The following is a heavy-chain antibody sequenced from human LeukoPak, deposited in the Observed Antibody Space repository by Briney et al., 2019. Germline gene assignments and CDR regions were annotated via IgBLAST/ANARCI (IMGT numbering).Heavy chain of an antibody. Sequence: PGGSLRLSCAASGFTFSSYWMSWVRQAPGKGLEWVANIKQDGSEKYYVDSVKGRFTISRDNAKNSLYLQMNSLRAEDTAVYYCARDPAHYYYVSYYFDYWGQGTLVTVSS. J-gene: IGHJ4*02. V-gene: IGHV3-7*01. CDR3: ARDPAHYYYVSYYFDY. CDR1: GFTFSSYW. D-gene: IGHD3-10*02. CDR2: IKQDGSEK.